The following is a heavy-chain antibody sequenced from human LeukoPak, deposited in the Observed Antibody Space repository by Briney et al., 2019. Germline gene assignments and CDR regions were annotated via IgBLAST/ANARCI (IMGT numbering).Heavy chain of an antibody. J-gene: IGHJ4*02. D-gene: IGHD3-22*01. CDR2: ISNDGGGT. CDR1: GFIFNNYG. CDR3: AKGSSGYFFDL. V-gene: IGHV3-23*01. Sequence: GGSLRLSCAASGFIFNNYGLVWVRQAPGKGLEWVSAISNDGGGTTYADFVKGRFTISRDNSKNMLFLQMDSLRAEDTALYYCAKGSSGYFFDLWGQGTLVTVSS.